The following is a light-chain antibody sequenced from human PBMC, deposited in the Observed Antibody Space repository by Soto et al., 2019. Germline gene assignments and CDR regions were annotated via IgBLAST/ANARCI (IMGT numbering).Light chain of an antibody. Sequence: DIQMNQSPSSLSASVGDRVTITCRASQSISSYLNWYQQKPGKAPKLLIYAESSLQSGVPSRFSGSGSGTDFTLTISSLQPEDFATYYCQQSYSTPWTFGQGTKVEIK. CDR2: AES. CDR1: QSISSY. CDR3: QQSYSTPWT. J-gene: IGKJ1*01. V-gene: IGKV1-39*01.